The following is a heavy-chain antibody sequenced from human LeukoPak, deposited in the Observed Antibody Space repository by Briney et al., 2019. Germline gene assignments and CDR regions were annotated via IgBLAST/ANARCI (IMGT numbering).Heavy chain of an antibody. D-gene: IGHD5-18*01. CDR1: GDSVSSNSAA. CDR2: TYYRSKWYN. Sequence: SQTLSLTCAISGDSVSSNSAAWNWIRQSPSRGLEWLGRTYYRSKWYNDYAVSVKSRITINPDTSKNQFSLQLNSVTPEDTAVYYCASYRARGYNKNDAFDIWGQGTMVTVSS. CDR3: ASYRARGYNKNDAFDI. J-gene: IGHJ3*02. V-gene: IGHV6-1*01.